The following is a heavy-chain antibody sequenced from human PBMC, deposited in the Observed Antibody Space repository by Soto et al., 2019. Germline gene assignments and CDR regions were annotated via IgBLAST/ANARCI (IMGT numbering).Heavy chain of an antibody. D-gene: IGHD1-26*01. J-gene: IGHJ5*02. V-gene: IGHV1-18*01. CDR1: GYTFTSYG. CDR2: ISAYNGNT. Sequence: GASVKVSCKASGYTFTSYGISWVRQAPGQGLEWMGWISAYNGNTNYAQKLQGRVTMTTDTSTSTAYMELRSLRSDDTAVYYCARVALSGSYPKWFDPWGQGTLVTAPQ. CDR3: ARVALSGSYPKWFDP.